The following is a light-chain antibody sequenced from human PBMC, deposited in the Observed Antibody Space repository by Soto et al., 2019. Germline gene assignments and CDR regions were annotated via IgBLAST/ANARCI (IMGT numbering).Light chain of an antibody. CDR3: SSYSRSINYV. V-gene: IGLV2-8*01. CDR2: EVN. J-gene: IGLJ1*01. CDR1: NNDIGGYTY. Sequence: QSVLTQPPSASGSPGQSVTISCTGTNNDIGGYTYVSWYQQLPGKAPKLMIYEVNTRPSGIPDRFSGSKSGNTASLTVSGLQPEDEAEYFCSSYSRSINYVFGAGTQLTVL.